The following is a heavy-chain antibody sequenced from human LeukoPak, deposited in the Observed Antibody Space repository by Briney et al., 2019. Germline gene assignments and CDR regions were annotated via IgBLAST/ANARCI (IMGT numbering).Heavy chain of an antibody. CDR1: GFTFSSYS. CDR2: ISSSSSTI. J-gene: IGHJ4*02. V-gene: IGHV3-48*04. Sequence: GGSLRLSCAASGFTFSSYSMNWVRQAPGKGLEWISYISSSSSTIYDADSVKGRFTISRDNAKNALYLQMNSLRAEDTGVYYCARVEDFDYGGKGALLWGQGTLVTVSS. CDR3: ARVEDFDYGGKGALL. D-gene: IGHD4-23*01.